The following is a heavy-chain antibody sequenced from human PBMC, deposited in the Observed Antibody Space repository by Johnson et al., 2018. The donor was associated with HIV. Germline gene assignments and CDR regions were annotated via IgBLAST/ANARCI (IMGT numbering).Heavy chain of an antibody. D-gene: IGHD6-13*01. Sequence: EVQLVESGGGLVQRGGSLRLSCAASGFTVSSNYMTWVRQAPGKGLEWVSVIYSGGSTYYADSVKGRFTISRDNSKNTLYLQMNSLRADDTAVYYCARFRSSNWFDAFDIWGQGTMVTVSA. CDR2: IYSGGST. V-gene: IGHV3-66*01. J-gene: IGHJ3*02. CDR3: ARFRSSNWFDAFDI. CDR1: GFTVSSNY.